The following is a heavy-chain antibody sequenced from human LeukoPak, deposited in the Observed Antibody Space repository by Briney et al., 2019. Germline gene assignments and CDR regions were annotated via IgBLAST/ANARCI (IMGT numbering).Heavy chain of an antibody. J-gene: IGHJ4*02. V-gene: IGHV4-34*01. CDR1: GFTFSSYG. CDR3: ARQGVAGYFDY. D-gene: IGHD6-19*01. Sequence: GSLRLSCAASGFTFSSYGMSWVRQPPGKGLEWIGEINHSGSTNYNPSLKSRVTISVDTSKNQFSLKLSSVTAADTAVYYCARQGVAGYFDYWGQGTLVTVSS. CDR2: INHSGST.